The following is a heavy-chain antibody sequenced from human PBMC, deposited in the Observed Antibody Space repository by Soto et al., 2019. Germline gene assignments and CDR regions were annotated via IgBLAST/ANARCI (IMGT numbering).Heavy chain of an antibody. CDR2: MNPNSGNT. J-gene: IGHJ4*02. Sequence: ASVKVSCKASGYTFTNYEINWVRQATGQGLEWMGWMNPNSGNTGYPQRFQGRVTMTRNTPISTAYMELGSLRSDDTAVYYCAANWNFGLNFWGQGTLVTVSS. D-gene: IGHD1-1*01. CDR3: AANWNFGLNF. CDR1: GYTFTNYE. V-gene: IGHV1-8*01.